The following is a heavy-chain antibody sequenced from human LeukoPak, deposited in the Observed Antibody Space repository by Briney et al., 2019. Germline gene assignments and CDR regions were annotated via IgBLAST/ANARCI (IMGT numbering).Heavy chain of an antibody. J-gene: IGHJ1*01. Sequence: GGSLRLSCAASGFTVSSNYMIWVRQASGKGLECVSVIYSDGTTYYADSVKGRFTISRDNSKNTLYLQMNSLRAEDTAVYYCARDPELRGYFQHWGQGTLVTVSS. CDR3: ARDPELRGYFQH. CDR1: GFTVSSNY. D-gene: IGHD1-1*01. CDR2: IYSDGTT. V-gene: IGHV3-66*01.